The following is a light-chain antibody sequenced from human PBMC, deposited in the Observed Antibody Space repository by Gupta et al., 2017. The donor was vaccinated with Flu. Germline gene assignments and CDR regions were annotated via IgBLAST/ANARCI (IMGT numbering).Light chain of an antibody. J-gene: IGLJ3*02. V-gene: IGLV3-21*02. CDR2: DDD. CDR1: KIGREG. Sequence: SDVLTQPPSVSVTPGQTATITCGGDKIGREGVHWYQQRPGQAPVVVVYDDDDRASGIYERFSGSTSGNTATLTIARVEVVDEADYYCQVWNSNTDHRVFGGGTKLTVL. CDR3: QVWNSNTDHRV.